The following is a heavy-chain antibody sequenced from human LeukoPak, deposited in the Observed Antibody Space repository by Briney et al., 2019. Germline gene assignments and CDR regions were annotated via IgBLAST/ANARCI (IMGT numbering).Heavy chain of an antibody. CDR3: ARLGDQYSSSFNWFDP. CDR2: ISYSGST. J-gene: IGHJ5*02. Sequence: PSETLSLTCSVSDGSITTNDYYWGWIRQPPGKGLEWIGSISYSGSTYYNPSLRSRVTISVDTSKNQFSLNLSSVTAADTAVYYCARLGDQYSSSFNWFDPWGQGTLVTVSS. D-gene: IGHD6-13*01. V-gene: IGHV4-39*01. CDR1: DGSITTNDYY.